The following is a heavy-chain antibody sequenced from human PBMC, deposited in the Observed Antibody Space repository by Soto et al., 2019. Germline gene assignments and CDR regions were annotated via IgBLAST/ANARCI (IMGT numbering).Heavy chain of an antibody. CDR3: ARASDSTWYNWFDP. Sequence: QVQLVQSGAEVKKPGSSVKISCKTSGGNFSRNGISWVRQAPGQGLEWMGGIIPIFGTTNYAHQFRGRVTVTADVSTGTVYMVMNSLRSEDTAVYYCARASDSTWYNWFDPWGQGTLVTVSS. CDR2: IIPIFGTT. D-gene: IGHD6-13*01. J-gene: IGHJ5*02. CDR1: GGNFSRNG. V-gene: IGHV1-69*01.